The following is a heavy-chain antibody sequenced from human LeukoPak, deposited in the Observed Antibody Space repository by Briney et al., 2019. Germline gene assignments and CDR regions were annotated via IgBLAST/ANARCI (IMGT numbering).Heavy chain of an antibody. D-gene: IGHD3-10*01. CDR1: GFTFSNYG. V-gene: IGHV3-30*02. CDR2: IRYDGSKK. CDR3: ASLPWGVRGVIIQDFHY. Sequence: GGSLRLSCAASGFTFSNYGMHWVRQAPGKGLDWVAFIRYDGSKKYYADSVKGRFTISRDNSKNTLFLQMNSLRAEDTAVYYCASLPWGVRGVIIQDFHYWGQGTLVTVSS. J-gene: IGHJ4*02.